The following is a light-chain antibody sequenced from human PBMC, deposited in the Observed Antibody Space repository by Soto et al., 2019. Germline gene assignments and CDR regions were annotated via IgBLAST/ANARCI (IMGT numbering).Light chain of an antibody. V-gene: IGKV1-9*01. CDR2: GAS. CDR1: QGISSF. Sequence: DIQLTQSPPYLSASVGDRVTIICRASQGISSFLAWYQQKPGRAPKLLVYGASTVERGVPSRFSGSGSGAEFTLTISSLQPEDFAPYYCQQVNSYPFTFGPGTRVDIK. J-gene: IGKJ3*01. CDR3: QQVNSYPFT.